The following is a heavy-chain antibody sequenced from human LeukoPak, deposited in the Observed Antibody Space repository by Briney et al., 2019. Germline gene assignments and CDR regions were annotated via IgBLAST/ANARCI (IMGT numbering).Heavy chain of an antibody. J-gene: IGHJ4*02. V-gene: IGHV3-7*05. D-gene: IGHD3-10*01. CDR2: IKQDGSEK. CDR3: ARDISYGSGRYLGVIDY. Sequence: GGSLRLSCAATGFTFSNYWMSWVRLAPGKGLEWVANIKQDGSEKYYVDSVKGRFTISRDNAKNSLDLQMNSLRAEDTAVYHCARDISYGSGRYLGVIDYWGQGTLVTVSS. CDR1: GFTFSNYW.